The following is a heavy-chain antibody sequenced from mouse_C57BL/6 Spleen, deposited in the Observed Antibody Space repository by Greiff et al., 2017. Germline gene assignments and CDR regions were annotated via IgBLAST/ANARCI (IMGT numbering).Heavy chain of an antibody. CDR2: IYPGDGDT. J-gene: IGHJ1*03. D-gene: IGHD1-1*01. CDR1: GYAFSSYW. CDR3: ARSLSTVVATGYFDV. Sequence: QVQLQQPGAELVKPGASVKISCKASGYAFSSYWMNWVKQRPGQGLEWIGQIYPGDGDTNYNGKFKGKATLTADKSSSTAYMQLSSLTSEDSAVYFCARSLSTVVATGYFDVWGTGTTVTVSS. V-gene: IGHV1-80*01.